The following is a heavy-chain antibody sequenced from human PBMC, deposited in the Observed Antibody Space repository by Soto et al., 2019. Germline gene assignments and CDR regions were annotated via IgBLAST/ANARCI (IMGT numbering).Heavy chain of an antibody. CDR2: IYFRGTT. V-gene: IGHV4-4*08. J-gene: IGHJ4*02. Sequence: PSETLSLTCTVSGGSISSYYWSWIRQPPGKGLEWIGYIYFRGTTNYNPSLKSRVTMSVDTSKNQFSMKMTSVTAADTAVYYCASVRDGYNLGEGPGSVYWGQGTLVTVS. CDR3: ASVRDGYNLGEGPGSVY. D-gene: IGHD3-16*01. CDR1: GGSISSYY.